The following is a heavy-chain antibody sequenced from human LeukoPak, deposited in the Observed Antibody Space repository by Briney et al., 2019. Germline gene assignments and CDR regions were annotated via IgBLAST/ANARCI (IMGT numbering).Heavy chain of an antibody. CDR2: IYTSGST. J-gene: IGHJ1*01. CDR3: ARDTGTYFQH. CDR1: GGSISSGSYY. V-gene: IGHV4-61*02. D-gene: IGHD1-1*01. Sequence: PSETLSLTCTVSGGSISSGSYYWSWIRQPAGKGLEWIGRIYTSGSTNYNPSLKSRVTISVDTSKNQFSLKLSSVTAADTAVYYCARDTGTYFQHWGQGALVTVSS.